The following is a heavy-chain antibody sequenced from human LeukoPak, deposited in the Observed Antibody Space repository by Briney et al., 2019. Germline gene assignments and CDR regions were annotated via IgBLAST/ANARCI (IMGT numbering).Heavy chain of an antibody. CDR1: GGSISSGDYY. J-gene: IGHJ4*02. Sequence: PSQTLSLTCTVSGGSISSGDYYWSWIRQHPGKGLEWIGYIYYSGSTYYNPSLKSRVTISVDTSKNQFSLKLSSVTAADTAVYYCASSSGYGSYYFDYWGQGTLVTVSS. V-gene: IGHV4-31*03. D-gene: IGHD3-22*01. CDR3: ASSSGYGSYYFDY. CDR2: IYYSGST.